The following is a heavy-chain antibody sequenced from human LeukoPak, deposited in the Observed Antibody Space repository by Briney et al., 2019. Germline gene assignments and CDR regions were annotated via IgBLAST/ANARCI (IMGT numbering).Heavy chain of an antibody. CDR1: GHTFTSYD. J-gene: IGHJ4*02. V-gene: IGHV1-18*01. Sequence: RASVKVSCKASGHTFTSYDINWVRQAPGQGLEWMGWISAYNGNTNYAQKLQGRVTMTTDTSTSTAYMELRSLRSDDTAVYYCARALGEGGYYFDYWGQGTLVTVSS. D-gene: IGHD3-16*01. CDR3: ARALGEGGYYFDY. CDR2: ISAYNGNT.